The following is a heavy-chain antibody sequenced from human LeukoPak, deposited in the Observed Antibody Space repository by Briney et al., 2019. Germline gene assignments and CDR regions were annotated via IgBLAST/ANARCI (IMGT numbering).Heavy chain of an antibody. Sequence: GGSLRLSCAASGFTFDDYAMHWVRQAPGKGLEWVSLISGDGTSTFYADSVKGRFTISRDNSKNSLYLQMNSLRAEDTAVYYCATRWTYEYWGQGTLVTVSS. CDR1: GFTFDDYA. CDR2: ISGDGTST. J-gene: IGHJ4*02. CDR3: ATRWTYEY. D-gene: IGHD3-3*01. V-gene: IGHV3-43*02.